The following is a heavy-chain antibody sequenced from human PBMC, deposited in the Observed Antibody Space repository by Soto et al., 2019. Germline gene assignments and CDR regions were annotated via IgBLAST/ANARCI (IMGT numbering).Heavy chain of an antibody. D-gene: IGHD4-17*01. CDR1: GGSVTSGTYF. J-gene: IGHJ5*02. Sequence: SETLSLTCTVSGGSVTSGTYFWNWVRQPPGKGLEWIGYISYSGNTDYNPSLKSRATISVDTSKTQFSLKLTSLTAADTAVYYCGRRNSGGNWFDPWGPGTLVTV. V-gene: IGHV4-61*01. CDR3: GRRNSGGNWFDP. CDR2: ISYSGNT.